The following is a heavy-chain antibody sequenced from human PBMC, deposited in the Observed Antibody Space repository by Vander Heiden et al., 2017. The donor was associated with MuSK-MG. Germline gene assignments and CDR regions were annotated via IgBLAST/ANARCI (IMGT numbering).Heavy chain of an antibody. CDR1: GITFSSYG. Sequence: EVQLVASGGGLVNPGGSLTLPCADSGITFSSYGMNWVRQAPGKGLEGVSSISSSSSYIYYADSVKGRFTISRDNAKNSLYLQKNSLRAEDTAVYYCARDPNLSSAVAFDIWGQGTMVTVSS. J-gene: IGHJ3*02. CDR3: ARDPNLSSAVAFDI. CDR2: ISSSSSYI. V-gene: IGHV3-21*01. D-gene: IGHD6-25*01.